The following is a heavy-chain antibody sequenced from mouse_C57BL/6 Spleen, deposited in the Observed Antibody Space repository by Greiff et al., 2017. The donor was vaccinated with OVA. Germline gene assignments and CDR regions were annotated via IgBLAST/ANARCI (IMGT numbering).Heavy chain of an antibody. V-gene: IGHV1-52*01. Sequence: VQLQQPGAELVRPGSSVKLSCKASGYTFTSYWMHWVKQRPIQGLEWIGNIDPSDSETHYNQKFKDKATLTVDKSSSTAYMQLSSLTSEDSAFYYCARVGDYDDYWGQGTTLTVSS. CDR3: ARVGDYDDY. CDR1: GYTFTSYW. J-gene: IGHJ2*01. CDR2: IDPSDSET. D-gene: IGHD2-4*01.